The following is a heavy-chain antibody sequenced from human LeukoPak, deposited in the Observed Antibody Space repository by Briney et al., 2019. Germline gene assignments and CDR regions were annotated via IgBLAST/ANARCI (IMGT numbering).Heavy chain of an antibody. J-gene: IGHJ4*02. CDR3: ARTVDTAMAPLDY. Sequence: SETLSLTCAVYGGSFSGYYWSWIRQPPGKGLEWIGEINHSGSTNYNPSLKSRVTISVDTSKNQFSLKLSSVTAADTAVCYCARTVDTAMAPLDYWGQGTLVTVSS. CDR2: INHSGST. V-gene: IGHV4-34*01. D-gene: IGHD5-18*01. CDR1: GGSFSGYY.